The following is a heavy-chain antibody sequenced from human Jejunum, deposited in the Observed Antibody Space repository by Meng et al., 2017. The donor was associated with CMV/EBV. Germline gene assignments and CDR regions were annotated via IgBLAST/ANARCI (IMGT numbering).Heavy chain of an antibody. D-gene: IGHD5-24*01. CDR1: GGSFSGYF. CDR3: TRVAGYRNNWVDP. Sequence: VSGGSFSGYFWSWIRQPPGKGLEWIGEINQSGTTNYSPALKSRVTMSVNTANNQFSLKLSSVTAADTAIYYCTRVAGYRNNWVDPWGQGTLVTVSS. V-gene: IGHV4-34*01. CDR2: INQSGTT. J-gene: IGHJ5*02.